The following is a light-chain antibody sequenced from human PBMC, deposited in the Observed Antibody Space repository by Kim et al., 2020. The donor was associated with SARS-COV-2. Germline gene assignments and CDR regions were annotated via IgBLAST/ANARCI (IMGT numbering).Light chain of an antibody. CDR2: QDR. V-gene: IGLV3-1*01. CDR3: QAWDSSAGGV. Sequence: SYELTQPPSVSVSPGQTATIACSGDELGDKYTNWYQQKPGQSPVLVIYQDRKRPSGIPERFSGSNSGNTATLTISGTQTMDEGDYYCQAWDSSAGGVFGGGTKVT. CDR1: ELGDKY. J-gene: IGLJ3*02.